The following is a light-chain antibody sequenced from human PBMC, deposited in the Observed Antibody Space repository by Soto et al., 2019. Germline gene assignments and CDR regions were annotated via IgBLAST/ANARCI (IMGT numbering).Light chain of an antibody. V-gene: IGLV2-14*02. CDR2: EGS. J-gene: IGLJ3*02. Sequence: QSVLTQPASVSGSPGQSITISCTGTSSDVGGYILVSWYQQHPGKAPKLMIYEGSKRPSGVSNRFSGSKSGNTASLTISGLQAEDEADYYCSSYTSSSTPYWVFGGGTKLTVL. CDR3: SSYTSSSTPYWV. CDR1: SSDVGGYIL.